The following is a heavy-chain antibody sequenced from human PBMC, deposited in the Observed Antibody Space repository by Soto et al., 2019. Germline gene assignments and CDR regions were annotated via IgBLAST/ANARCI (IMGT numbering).Heavy chain of an antibody. Sequence: EVQLLESGGGLVQPGGSLRLSCAASGFTFSSYAMSWDRQAPGKGLEWVSAISGSGGSTYYADSVKGRFTISRDNSKNTLYLQMNSLRAEDTAVYYCAKAGGTYYDFWSGYADYYGMDVWGQGTTVTVSS. CDR1: GFTFSSYA. CDR3: AKAGGTYYDFWSGYADYYGMDV. D-gene: IGHD3-3*01. V-gene: IGHV3-23*01. J-gene: IGHJ6*02. CDR2: ISGSGGST.